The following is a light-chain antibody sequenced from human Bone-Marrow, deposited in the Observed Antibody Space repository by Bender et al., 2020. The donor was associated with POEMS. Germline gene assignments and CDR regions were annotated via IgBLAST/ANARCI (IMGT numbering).Light chain of an antibody. CDR1: SSNTGSGYD. Sequence: QSVLTQPPSVSGAPGQRVTISCTGSSSNTGSGYDINWYQHLPGTAPKLLIYGYNNRPSGVPDRFSGSKSGTSASLAITGLQAEDEGDYYCQSYDSGLSVVFGGGTKLTVL. CDR3: QSYDSGLSVV. CDR2: GYN. V-gene: IGLV1-40*01. J-gene: IGLJ2*01.